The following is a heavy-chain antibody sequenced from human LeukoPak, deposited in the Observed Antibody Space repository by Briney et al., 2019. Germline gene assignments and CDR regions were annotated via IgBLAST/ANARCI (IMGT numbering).Heavy chain of an antibody. CDR3: ARDGSYYYDSSGPFDY. V-gene: IGHV1-18*01. CDR2: ISAYNGNT. Sequence: GASVKVSCKASGYTFTSYGISWVRQAPGQGLEWMGWISAYNGNTNYAQKLQGRVTITRDTSASTAYMELSSLRSEDTAVYYCARDGSYYYDSSGPFDYWGQGTLVTVSS. D-gene: IGHD3-22*01. CDR1: GYTFTSYG. J-gene: IGHJ4*02.